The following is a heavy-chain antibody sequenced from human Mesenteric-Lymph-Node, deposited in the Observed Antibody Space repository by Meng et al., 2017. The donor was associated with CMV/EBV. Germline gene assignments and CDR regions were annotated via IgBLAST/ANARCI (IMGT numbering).Heavy chain of an antibody. V-gene: IGHV3-48*01. CDR1: GFTFSSYS. D-gene: IGHD4-17*01. CDR3: AKVRTVMKYGMDV. Sequence: GESLKISCAASGFTFSSYSMNWVRQAPGKGLEWVSYISSSSSTIYYADSVKGRFTISRDNSKNTLYLQMNSLRAEDTAVYYCAKVRTVMKYGMDVWGQGTTVTVSS. CDR2: ISSSSSTI. J-gene: IGHJ6*02.